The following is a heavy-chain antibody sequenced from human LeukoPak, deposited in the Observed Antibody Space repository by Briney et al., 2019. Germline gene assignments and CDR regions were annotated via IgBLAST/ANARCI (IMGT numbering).Heavy chain of an antibody. CDR3: ARVEEMATSQEGDVFDY. V-gene: IGHV1-69*04. J-gene: IGHJ4*02. CDR1: GGTFSSYA. Sequence: SVKVSCKASGGTFSSYAISWVRQAPGQGLEWMGRIIPILGIANYAQKFQGRVTITADKSTSTAYMELSSLRSEDTAVYYCARVEEMATSQEGDVFDYWGQGTLVTVSS. CDR2: IIPILGIA. D-gene: IGHD5-24*01.